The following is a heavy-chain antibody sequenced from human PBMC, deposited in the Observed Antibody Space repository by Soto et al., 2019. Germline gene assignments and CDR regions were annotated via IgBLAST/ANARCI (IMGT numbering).Heavy chain of an antibody. Sequence: QAQLVQSGAEVKKPGASVKVSCKASGYTFTSYGISWVRQAPGQGLEWMGWISAYNGNTNYAQKLQGRVTMTNDTTTSTAYMELRSLRSDATAAYYCAGSSNLYDDIVTCSNYWGQGTLVTVSS. CDR3: AGSSNLYDDIVTCSNY. D-gene: IGHD3-9*01. V-gene: IGHV1-18*01. CDR1: GYTFTSYG. CDR2: ISAYNGNT. J-gene: IGHJ4*02.